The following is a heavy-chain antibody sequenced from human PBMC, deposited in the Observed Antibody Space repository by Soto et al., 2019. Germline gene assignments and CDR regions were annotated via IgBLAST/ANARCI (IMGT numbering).Heavy chain of an antibody. J-gene: IGHJ6*02. CDR3: AKVRGCSGGSCYYYYYGMDV. CDR2: ISYDGSNK. D-gene: IGHD2-15*01. Sequence: PGGSLRLSCAASGFTFSSYGMHWVRQAPGKGLEWVAVISYDGSNKYYADSVKGRFTISRDNSKNTLYLQMNSLRAEDTAVYYCAKVRGCSGGSCYYYYYGMDVWGQGTTVTVSS. CDR1: GFTFSSYG. V-gene: IGHV3-30*18.